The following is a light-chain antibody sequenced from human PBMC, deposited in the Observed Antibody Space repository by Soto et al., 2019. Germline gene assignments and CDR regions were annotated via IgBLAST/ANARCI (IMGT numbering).Light chain of an antibody. V-gene: IGLV2-14*01. CDR1: SSDVGGYDY. CDR3: SSYTTTSTDV. CDR2: EVT. J-gene: IGLJ1*01. Sequence: QSVLTQPASVSGSPGQSITISCTGTSSDVGGYDYVSWYQHHPGKAPKFMIYEVTNRPSGVSHRFSGSKSGNTASLTISGLQAEDEADYYCSSYTTTSTDVFGTGTKLTVL.